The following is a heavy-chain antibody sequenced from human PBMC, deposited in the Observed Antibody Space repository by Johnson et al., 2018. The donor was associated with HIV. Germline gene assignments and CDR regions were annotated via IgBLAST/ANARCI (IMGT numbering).Heavy chain of an antibody. D-gene: IGHD3-22*01. Sequence: VQLMESGGGVIRPGGSLRLSCAVSGFTFGDYGMAWVRQAPGKGLEWVSGINWNGGSTGYADSVKGRFTISRDNARNSLYLQMNSLRAEDTALYYCARSGGYDNINAFDIWGQGTMVTVSS. CDR1: GFTFGDYG. J-gene: IGHJ3*02. CDR2: INWNGGST. CDR3: ARSGGYDNINAFDI. V-gene: IGHV3-20*04.